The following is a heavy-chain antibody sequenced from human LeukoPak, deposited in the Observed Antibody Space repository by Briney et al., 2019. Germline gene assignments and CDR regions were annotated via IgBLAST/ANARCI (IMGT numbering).Heavy chain of an antibody. V-gene: IGHV3-33*01. J-gene: IGHJ4*02. Sequence: PGGSLRLSCAASGFTFSSYGMHWVRQAPGKGLEWVAVIWYDGSNKYYADSVKGRFTISRDSSKNTLYLQMNSLRAEDTAVYYCARAADTAMVDYWGQGTLVTVSS. CDR2: IWYDGSNK. CDR3: ARAADTAMVDY. D-gene: IGHD5-18*01. CDR1: GFTFSSYG.